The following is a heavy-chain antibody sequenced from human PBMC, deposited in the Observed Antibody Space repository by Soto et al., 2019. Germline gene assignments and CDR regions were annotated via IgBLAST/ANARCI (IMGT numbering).Heavy chain of an antibody. V-gene: IGHV3-7*01. CDR1: GFTFSSYW. CDR2: IKEDGSEI. J-gene: IGHJ4*02. Sequence: WSLRLSCAASGFTFSSYWMSWVRQAPGKGLEWVANIKEDGSEIYYVDAVKGRFTISRDNAKNSLYLQMNSLRAEDTAVYYCARDLALGDYWGQGTLVTVSS. CDR3: ARDLALGDY.